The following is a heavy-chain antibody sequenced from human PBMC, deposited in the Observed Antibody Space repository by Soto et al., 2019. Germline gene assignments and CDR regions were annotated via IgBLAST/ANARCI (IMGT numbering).Heavy chain of an antibody. V-gene: IGHV3-30-3*01. Sequence: PGGSLRLSCAASGFTFSSYAMHWVRQAPGKGLEWVAVISYDGSNKYYADSVKGRFTISRDNSKNTLYLQMNSLRAEDTAVYYCARALYPRYYYGMDVWGQGTTVTVSS. CDR2: ISYDGSNK. J-gene: IGHJ6*02. CDR1: GFTFSSYA. CDR3: ARALYPRYYYGMDV.